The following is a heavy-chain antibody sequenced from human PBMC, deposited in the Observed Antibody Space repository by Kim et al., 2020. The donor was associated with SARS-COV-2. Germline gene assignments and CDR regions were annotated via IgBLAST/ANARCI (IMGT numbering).Heavy chain of an antibody. Sequence: SETLSLTCTVSGGSISSYYWSWIRQPPGKGLEWIGYIYYSGSTNYNPSLKSRVTISVDTSKNQFSLKLSSVTAADTAVYYCARGATMVRGVMRTSFGMDVWGQGTTVTVSS. J-gene: IGHJ6*02. CDR3: ARGATMVRGVMRTSFGMDV. CDR1: GGSISSYY. CDR2: IYYSGST. D-gene: IGHD3-10*01. V-gene: IGHV4-59*13.